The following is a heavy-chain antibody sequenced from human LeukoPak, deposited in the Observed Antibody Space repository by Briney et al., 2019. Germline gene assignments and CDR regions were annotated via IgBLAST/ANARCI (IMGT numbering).Heavy chain of an antibody. CDR1: GFTFISYW. CDR2: IWYDGSNK. J-gene: IGHJ6*03. D-gene: IGHD7-27*01. V-gene: IGHV3-33*06. CDR3: AKCPLGNYYYYMDV. Sequence: PGGSLRLSCAASGFTFISYWMHWVRQAPGKGLEWVAVIWYDGSNKYYADSVKGRFTTSRDNSKNTLYLQMNSLRAEDTAVYYCAKCPLGNYYYYMDVRGKGTTVTVSS.